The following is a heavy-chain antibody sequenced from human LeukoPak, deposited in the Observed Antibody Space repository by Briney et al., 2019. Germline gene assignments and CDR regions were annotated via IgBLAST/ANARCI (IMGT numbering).Heavy chain of an antibody. CDR2: IYSGGST. CDR1: GFTVSSNY. CDR3: ARGPGGYYYYGMDV. D-gene: IGHD3-16*01. Sequence: GGSLRLSCAASGFTVSSNYMSWVRQAPGKGLEWVSVIYSGGSTYYADSVKGRFTISRDNSKNTLYLQMNSLRAEDTAVYYCARGPGGYYYYGMDVWGQGTTVTVSS. J-gene: IGHJ6*02. V-gene: IGHV3-53*01.